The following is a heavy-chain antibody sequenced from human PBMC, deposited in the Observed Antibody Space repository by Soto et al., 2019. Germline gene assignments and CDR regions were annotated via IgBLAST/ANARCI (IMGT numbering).Heavy chain of an antibody. D-gene: IGHD2-2*01. V-gene: IGHV1-3*01. CDR2: INAGNGNT. CDR3: AGPGKGPAARNYYYYMDV. Sequence: QVQLVQSGAEVKKPGASVKVSCKASGYTFTSYAMHWVRQAPGQRLEWMGWINAGNGNTKYSQKFQGRVTITRDTSASTAYLELSSLRSEDTAVSYCAGPGKGPAARNYYYYMDVWGKGTTVTVSS. J-gene: IGHJ6*03. CDR1: GYTFTSYA.